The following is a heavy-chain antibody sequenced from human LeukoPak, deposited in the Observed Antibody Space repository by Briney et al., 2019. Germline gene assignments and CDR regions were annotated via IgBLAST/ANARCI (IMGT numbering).Heavy chain of an antibody. CDR1: GFSFSDHG. CDR3: AXXFLYSSSWYCFDN. Sequence: GGSLRLSCAASGFSFSDHGMHWVRQAPGKGLEWVAVIWYDGSSKYYADSVKGRFTISRDNSKNTVYLQMNSLRVEDTAVYYCAXXFLYSSSWYCFDNWGQGTRVTVSS. D-gene: IGHD6-13*01. V-gene: IGHV3-33*01. J-gene: IGHJ4*02. CDR2: IWYDGSSK.